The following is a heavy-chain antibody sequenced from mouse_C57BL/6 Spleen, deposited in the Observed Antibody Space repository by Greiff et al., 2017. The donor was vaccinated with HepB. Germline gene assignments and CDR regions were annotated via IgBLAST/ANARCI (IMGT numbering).Heavy chain of an antibody. D-gene: IGHD1-2*01. V-gene: IGHV1-50*01. J-gene: IGHJ2*01. Sequence: QVHVKQPGAELVKPGASVKLSCKASGYTFTSYWMQWVKQRPGQGLEWIGEIDPSDSYTNYNQKFKGKATLTVDPSSSTAYMQLSSLTSEDSAVYYCARKGLLRRYFDYWGQGTTLTVSS. CDR2: IDPSDSYT. CDR1: GYTFTSYW. CDR3: ARKGLLRRYFDY.